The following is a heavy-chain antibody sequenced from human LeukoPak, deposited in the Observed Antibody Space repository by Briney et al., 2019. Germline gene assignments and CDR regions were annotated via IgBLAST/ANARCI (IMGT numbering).Heavy chain of an antibody. Sequence: GASVKVSCKASGYTFTNYYIHWVRQAPGQGLEWMGIINPSGGGTRYAQKFQDRVTMTRDTSTSTVYMELSSLRSEDTAVYYCAREGKGVGYCSGGSCYPNDYWGQGTPVTVSS. CDR2: INPSGGGT. CDR1: GYTFTNYY. CDR3: AREGKGVGYCSGGSCYPNDY. V-gene: IGHV1-46*01. J-gene: IGHJ4*02. D-gene: IGHD2-15*01.